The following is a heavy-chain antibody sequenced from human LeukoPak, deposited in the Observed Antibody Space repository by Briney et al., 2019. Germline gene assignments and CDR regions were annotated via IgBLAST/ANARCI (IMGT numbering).Heavy chain of an antibody. CDR3: ARVEYYDSSGYYSFDY. J-gene: IGHJ4*02. CDR1: GGTFSSYA. Sequence: ASVEVSCKASGGTFSSYAISWVRQAPGQGLEWMGGIIPIFGTANYAQKFQGRVTITADESTSTAYMELSSLRSEDTAVYYCARVEYYDSSGYYSFDYWGQGTLVTVSS. CDR2: IIPIFGTA. V-gene: IGHV1-69*01. D-gene: IGHD3-22*01.